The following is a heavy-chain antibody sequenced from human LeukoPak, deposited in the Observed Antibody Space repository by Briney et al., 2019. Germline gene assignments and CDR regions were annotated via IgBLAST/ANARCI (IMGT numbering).Heavy chain of an antibody. J-gene: IGHJ6*03. CDR2: INWNGGST. D-gene: IGHD5-12*01. Sequence: PGGSLRLSCAASGVTFDDYGMSWVRQAPGKGLEWVSGINWNGGSTGYADSVKGRFTISRDNAKNSLYLQMNSLRAEDTALYYCARGITSGYSAMDVWGKGTTVTVSS. CDR1: GVTFDDYG. CDR3: ARGITSGYSAMDV. V-gene: IGHV3-20*04.